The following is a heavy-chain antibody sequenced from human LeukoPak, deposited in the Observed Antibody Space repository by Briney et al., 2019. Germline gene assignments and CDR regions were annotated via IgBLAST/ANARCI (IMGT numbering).Heavy chain of an antibody. CDR1: SGSISSSIYY. V-gene: IGHV4-39*01. J-gene: IGHJ4*02. CDR3: ASGSYYFDY. D-gene: IGHD1-26*01. Sequence: SETLYLTCTVSSGSISSSIYYWGGIRQPPGKGLEWIATIHSSGSTYYNPSLKSRVTISADTSKNQFSLKLYSVTAADTAVYYCASGSYYFDYWGQRTLVTVSS. CDR2: IHSSGST.